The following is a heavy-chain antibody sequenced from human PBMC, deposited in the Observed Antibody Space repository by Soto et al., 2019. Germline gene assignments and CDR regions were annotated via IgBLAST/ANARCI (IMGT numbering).Heavy chain of an antibody. Sequence: GSLRLSCAASGFTFSSYAMSWVRQAPGKGLEWVSAISGSGGSTYYADSVKGRFTISRDNSKNTLYLQMNSLRAEDTAVYYCAKASYYDILTGYSIDYWGQGTLVTVSS. CDR3: AKASYYDILTGYSIDY. D-gene: IGHD3-9*01. J-gene: IGHJ4*02. CDR1: GFTFSSYA. CDR2: ISGSGGST. V-gene: IGHV3-23*01.